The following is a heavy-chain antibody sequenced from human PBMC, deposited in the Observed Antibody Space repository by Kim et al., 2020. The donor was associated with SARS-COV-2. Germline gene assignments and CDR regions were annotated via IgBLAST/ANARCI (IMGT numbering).Heavy chain of an antibody. J-gene: IGHJ4*02. CDR1: GYTFTSYA. CDR3: ARDRLVTSYHFDY. CDR2: INAGNGDT. D-gene: IGHD4-4*01. V-gene: IGHV1-3*01. Sequence: ASVKVSCKASGYTFTSYAIHWLRQAPGQGLEWMGWINAGNGDTRYSPKFQGRVTINRDTTATTAYMELISLRSEDTAVYYCARDRLVTSYHFDYWGQGALVTVSS.